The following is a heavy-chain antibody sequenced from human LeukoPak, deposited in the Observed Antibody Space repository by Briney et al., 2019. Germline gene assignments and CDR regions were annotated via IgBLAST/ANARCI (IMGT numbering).Heavy chain of an antibody. J-gene: IGHJ4*02. Sequence: SVKVSCKASGGTFSGYAISWVRQAPGQGLEWMGGIIPIFGTANYAQKFQGRVTITADESTSTAYMELSSLRSEDTAVYYCARDPGYYDSSGSYFDYWGQGTLVTVSS. CDR2: IIPIFGTA. CDR1: GGTFSGYA. D-gene: IGHD3-22*01. V-gene: IGHV1-69*13. CDR3: ARDPGYYDSSGSYFDY.